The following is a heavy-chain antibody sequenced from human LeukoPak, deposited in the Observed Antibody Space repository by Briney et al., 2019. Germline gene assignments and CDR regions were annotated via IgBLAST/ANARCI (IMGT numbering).Heavy chain of an antibody. CDR1: GFPFSSYW. CDR3: TRVGYIDEGIDY. CDR2: IKQDGSKK. V-gene: IGHV3-7*04. Sequence: GGSLRLSCVASGFPFSSYWMTWVRQAPGKGLEWVANIKQDGSKKSYVDSVKGRFTISSDNAKNSLYLQMNSLRAEDTAIYYCTRVGYIDEGIDYWGQETLVTVSS. D-gene: IGHD5-24*01. J-gene: IGHJ4*02.